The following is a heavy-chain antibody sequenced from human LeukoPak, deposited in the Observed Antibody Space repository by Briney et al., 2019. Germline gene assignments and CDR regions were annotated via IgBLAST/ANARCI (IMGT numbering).Heavy chain of an antibody. V-gene: IGHV3-20*04. CDR1: GFTFDDYG. Sequence: GGSLRLSCAASGFTFDDYGMSWVRQAPGKGLEWVSGINWNGGGTGYADSVKGRFTISRDNAKNSLYLQMNSLRAEDTALYYCARGGIAAAGNDYWGQGTLVTVSS. J-gene: IGHJ4*02. D-gene: IGHD6-13*01. CDR2: INWNGGGT. CDR3: ARGGIAAAGNDY.